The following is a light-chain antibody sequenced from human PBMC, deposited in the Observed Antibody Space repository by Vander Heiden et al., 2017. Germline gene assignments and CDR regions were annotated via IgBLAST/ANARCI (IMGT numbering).Light chain of an antibody. CDR2: KGS. CDR3: TQGKHCPCT. V-gene: IGKV2D-30*01. J-gene: IGKJ2*02. Sequence: DVVMTQSPLSLPVTLGQPASISCRSSQSLVYSDGNTYLSWFHQRPGQSPRRLIYKGSNWDSGVPDRFSDSGSGTDFMLTISRVEAEDVGVYYCTQGKHCPCTFGQGTKLEIK. CDR1: QSLVYSDGNTY.